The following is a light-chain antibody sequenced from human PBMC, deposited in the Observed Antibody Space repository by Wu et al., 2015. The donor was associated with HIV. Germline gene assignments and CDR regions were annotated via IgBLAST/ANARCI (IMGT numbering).Light chain of an antibody. CDR1: QSVSSN. V-gene: IGKV3-15*01. Sequence: ILLTQSPATLSVSPGARATLSCRASQSVSSNLAWYQQRPGQAPRLLIYGASTRATGIPARFSGSGSGTEFTLTISSLQSEDFAVYYCQHYNNWPTFGGGTKVEIK. CDR3: QHYNNWPT. J-gene: IGKJ4*01. CDR2: GAS.